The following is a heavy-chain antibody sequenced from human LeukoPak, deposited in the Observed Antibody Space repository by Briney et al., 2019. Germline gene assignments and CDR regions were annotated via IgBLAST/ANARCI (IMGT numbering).Heavy chain of an antibody. J-gene: IGHJ6*02. CDR1: GGSISSYY. V-gene: IGHV4-59*01. CDR3: ARCVDTAMVGTHV. CDR2: IYYSGST. D-gene: IGHD5-18*01. Sequence: PSETLSLTCTVSGGSISSYYWSWIRQPPGKGLEWIGYIYYSGSTNYNPSLKSRVTISVDTSKNQFSLKLSSVTAADTAVDYCARCVDTAMVGTHVWGQGTTVTLSS.